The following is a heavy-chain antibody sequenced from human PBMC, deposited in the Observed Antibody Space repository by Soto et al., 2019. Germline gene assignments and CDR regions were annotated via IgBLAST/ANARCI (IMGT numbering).Heavy chain of an antibody. CDR3: ARLRGSSNCKTYYCYGMDV. CDR1: GGSITSSYY. D-gene: IGHD6-13*01. J-gene: IGHJ6*02. Sequence: SETLSLTCTVSGGSITSSYYWGWIRQPPGKGLERIGSIYYSGSTYYNPSLKSRVTISVDTSRNQFSLKLSSVTAADTAVYYCARLRGSSNCKTYYCYGMDVWGQGATVTVSS. CDR2: IYYSGST. V-gene: IGHV4-39*01.